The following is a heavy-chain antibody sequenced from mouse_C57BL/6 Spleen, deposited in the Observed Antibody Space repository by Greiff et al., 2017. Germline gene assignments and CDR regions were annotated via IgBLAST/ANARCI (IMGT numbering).Heavy chain of an antibody. CDR2: IHPNSGST. CDR3: ASYYGSSHYAMDY. CDR1: GYTFTSYW. Sequence: QVQLQQPGAELVKPGASVKLSCKASGYTFTSYWMHWVKQRPGQGLEWIGMIHPNSGSTNYNEKFKSKATLTVDKSSSTAYMQLSSLTSEYSAVYYCASYYGSSHYAMDYWGQGTSVTVSS. D-gene: IGHD1-1*01. J-gene: IGHJ4*01. V-gene: IGHV1-64*01.